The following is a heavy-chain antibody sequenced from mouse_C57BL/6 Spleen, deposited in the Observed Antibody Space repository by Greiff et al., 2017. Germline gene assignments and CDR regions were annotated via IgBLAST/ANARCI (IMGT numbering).Heavy chain of an antibody. V-gene: IGHV5-9-1*02. Sequence: EVKVVESGEGLVKPGGSLKLSCAASGFTFSSYAMSWVRQTPEKRLEWVAYISSGGDYIYYADTVKGRFTISRDNARNTLYLQMSSLKSEDTAMYYCTREADEDAMDYWGQGTSVTVSS. CDR2: ISSGGDYI. CDR3: TREADEDAMDY. CDR1: GFTFSSYA. J-gene: IGHJ4*01.